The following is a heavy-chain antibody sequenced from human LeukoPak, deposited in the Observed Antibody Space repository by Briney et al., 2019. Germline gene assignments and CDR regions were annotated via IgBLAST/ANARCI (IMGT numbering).Heavy chain of an antibody. D-gene: IGHD5-12*01. CDR1: GFTFSSYG. V-gene: IGHV3-30*02. J-gene: IGHJ5*02. CDR2: IRYDGSNK. CDR3: ARDSAQWLPWFDP. Sequence: GGSLRLFWAASGFTFSSYGMHWVRQAPGKGLEWVAFIRYDGSNKYYADSVKGRFTISRDISKNTLYLQMNSLRAEDTAVYYCARDSAQWLPWFDPWGQGTLVTVSS.